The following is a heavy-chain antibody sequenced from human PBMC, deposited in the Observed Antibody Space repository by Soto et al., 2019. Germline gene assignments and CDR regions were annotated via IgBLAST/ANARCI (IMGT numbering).Heavy chain of an antibody. Sequence: QVQLQLWGAGLLKPSETLSLTCAVYGGSFSGYYWSWIRQPPGQGLEWIGEINHSGSSNYNPSLESRVTISVDTSKNQFSLRLSSVTAADTAVYYCARSVSAVWWFDPWGQGTLVTVSS. CDR2: INHSGSS. D-gene: IGHD3-16*01. J-gene: IGHJ5*02. CDR3: ARSVSAVWWFDP. CDR1: GGSFSGYY. V-gene: IGHV4-34*01.